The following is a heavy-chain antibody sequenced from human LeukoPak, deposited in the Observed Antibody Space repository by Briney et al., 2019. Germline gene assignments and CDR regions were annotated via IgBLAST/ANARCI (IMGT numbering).Heavy chain of an antibody. V-gene: IGHV1-69*06. CDR3: ARAGGYCGRISCPYYFDY. Sequence: SVKVSCKASGGTFSSYAISWVRQAPGQGLEWMGGIIPIFGTANYAQKFQGRVTITADKSTSTAYMELSSLRSEDTAVYYCARAGGYCGRISCPYYFDYWGQGSLVAVSS. CDR1: GGTFSSYA. D-gene: IGHD2-15*01. J-gene: IGHJ4*02. CDR2: IIPIFGTA.